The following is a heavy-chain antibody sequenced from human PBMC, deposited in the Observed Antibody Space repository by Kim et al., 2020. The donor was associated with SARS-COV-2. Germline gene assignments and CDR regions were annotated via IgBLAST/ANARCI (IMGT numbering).Heavy chain of an antibody. CDR3: ARGRAGVVPSPILGLGPYYYYYAMDV. CDR2: VNHSGIT. D-gene: IGHD3-3*01. CDR1: GGSFSAYS. V-gene: IGHV4-34*01. Sequence: SETLSPTCAVYGGSFSAYSWIWIRQAPGKGLEWIGEVNHSGITKYHPSLKSRVTISVDTSKNQFSLKLPSVTAADTAVFYCARGRAGVVPSPILGLGPYYYYYAMDVWGQGTTVTVS. J-gene: IGHJ6*02.